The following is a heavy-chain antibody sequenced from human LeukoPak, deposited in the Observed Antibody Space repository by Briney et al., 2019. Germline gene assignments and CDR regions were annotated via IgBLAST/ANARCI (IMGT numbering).Heavy chain of an antibody. CDR1: GFIFSHFG. CDR2: ICSDATNH. V-gene: IGHV3-33*06. J-gene: IGHJ5*02. D-gene: IGHD4-11*01. CDR3: AKDAQRGFNYSNSFEH. Sequence: WGALRLSCEASGFIFSHFGMHWVRQAPGKGVEWVAVICSDATNHYYADSMESRFKISRDNLNRTVSHEMNSMRVEEAAVYYCAKDAQRGFNYSNSFEHWGQGSLVIVSS.